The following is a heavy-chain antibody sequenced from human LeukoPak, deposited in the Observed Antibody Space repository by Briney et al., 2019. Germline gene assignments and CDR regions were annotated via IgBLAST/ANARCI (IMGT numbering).Heavy chain of an antibody. CDR2: ISYGGNKV. V-gene: IGHV3-30*04. CDR3: ARVPMSRGPQNSYFDS. J-gene: IGHJ4*02. CDR1: GFTFNYFS. D-gene: IGHD1-1*01. Sequence: PGGSLRLSCAASGFTFNYFSIHWVRQAPGKGLEWVTAISYGGNKVYYGDSVSGRFTISRDNSKNTVSLLMNSLGVEDMATYFCARVPMSRGPQNSYFDSWGQGTLVVVSS.